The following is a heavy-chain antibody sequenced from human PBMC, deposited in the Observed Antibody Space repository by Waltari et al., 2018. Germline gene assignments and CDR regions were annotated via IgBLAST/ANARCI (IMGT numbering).Heavy chain of an antibody. CDR3: AHKPSYDDSSGYYHHFDY. D-gene: IGHD3-22*01. CDR1: GFSLSTSGVG. Sequence: QITLKESGPTLVKPTQTLTLTCTFSGFSLSTSGVGVGWIRQPPGKALEWLALIYWDDDKRYSPSLKSRLTITKDTSKNQVVLTMTNMDPVDTATYYCAHKPSYDDSSGYYHHFDYWGQGTLVTVSS. V-gene: IGHV2-5*02. CDR2: IYWDDDK. J-gene: IGHJ4*02.